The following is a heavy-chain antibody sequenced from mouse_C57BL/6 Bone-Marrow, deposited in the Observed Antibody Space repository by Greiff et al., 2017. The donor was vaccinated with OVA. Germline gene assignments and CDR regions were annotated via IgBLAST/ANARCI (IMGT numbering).Heavy chain of an antibody. V-gene: IGHV1-69*01. CDR3: ARRANDGYYEAY. CDR1: GYTFTSYW. Sequence: QVQLQQPGAELVKPGASVKVSCKASGYTFTSYWMHWVKQRPGQGLEWIGEIDPSDSYTNYNQKFKGKSTLTVDKSSSTAYMQLSSLTSEDSAVYYCARRANDGYYEAYWGQGTLVTVSA. J-gene: IGHJ3*01. D-gene: IGHD2-3*01. CDR2: IDPSDSYT.